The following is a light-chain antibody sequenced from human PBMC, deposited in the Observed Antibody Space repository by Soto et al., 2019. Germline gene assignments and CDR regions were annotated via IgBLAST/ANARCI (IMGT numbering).Light chain of an antibody. J-gene: IGKJ2*01. Sequence: EMVMTQSPATLSVSPGERATLSCRASQSVSTNLAWYQHKPGQPPRLLFYGASTRATGIPARFSGSASGTEFTLTIGSPQSEDFAVYYCQQCYNWPPMYTFGQGTKLEIK. CDR1: QSVSTN. CDR3: QQCYNWPPMYT. V-gene: IGKV3-15*01. CDR2: GAS.